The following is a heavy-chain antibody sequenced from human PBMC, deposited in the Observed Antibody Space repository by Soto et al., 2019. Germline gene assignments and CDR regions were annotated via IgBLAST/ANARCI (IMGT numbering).Heavy chain of an antibody. CDR2: INPNSGGS. J-gene: IGHJ5*02. Sequence: QVQLVQSGAEVRKLGASVKISCKASGYPFTDYYIHWVRQAPGQGLQWIWWINPNSGGSNSEQKFQGWVTMNRDTSSNTAYVELSSLKSHDTAVYYCARAAFCTGGRWHNWFDPWGQGSLVIVAS. D-gene: IGHD2-8*02. V-gene: IGHV1-2*04. CDR3: ARAAFCTGGRWHNWFDP. CDR1: GYPFTDYY.